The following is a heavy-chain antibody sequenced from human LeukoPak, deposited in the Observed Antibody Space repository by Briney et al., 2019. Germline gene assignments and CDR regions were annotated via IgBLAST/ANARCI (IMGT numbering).Heavy chain of an antibody. CDR2: INHSGST. D-gene: IGHD3-10*01. CDR1: ADSISSSSYY. Sequence: SETLSLTCTVSADSISSSSYYWGWIRQPPGKGLEWIGEINHSGSTNYNPSLKSRVTISVDTSKNQFSLKLSSVTAADTAVYYCARRGGIVVVPAPTSYGSGSYFDYWGQGTLVTVSS. V-gene: IGHV4-39*07. CDR3: ARRGGIVVVPAPTSYGSGSYFDY. J-gene: IGHJ4*02.